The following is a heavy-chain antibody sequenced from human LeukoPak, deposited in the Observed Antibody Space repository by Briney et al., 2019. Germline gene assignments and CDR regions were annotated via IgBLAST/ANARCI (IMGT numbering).Heavy chain of an antibody. CDR3: ARVRIGFDY. Sequence: PSETLSLTCTVSDRSISTYYWSWIRQPPGKGLEWIGYIYYSGSTNYNPSLKSRVTISVDTSKNQFSLKLSSVTAADTAVYYCARVRIGFDYWGQGTLVTVSS. CDR2: IYYSGST. V-gene: IGHV4-59*01. CDR1: DRSISTYY. J-gene: IGHJ4*02. D-gene: IGHD2-15*01.